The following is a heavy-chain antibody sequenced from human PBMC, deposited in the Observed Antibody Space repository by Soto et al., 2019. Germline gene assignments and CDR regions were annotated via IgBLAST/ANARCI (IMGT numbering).Heavy chain of an antibody. J-gene: IGHJ6*02. CDR3: ARDRGYDAHDYYYNAMDV. V-gene: IGHV3-21*01. D-gene: IGHD2-15*01. Sequence: GSLILPCLASGCTFRSYTMNGVRQAPGKGLEWVSAIRGFSPYTFYADSVKVRFTISRDNAKNSLYLQMNSLRAEDTAVYYCARDRGYDAHDYYYNAMDVWGQGTMVTVYS. CDR2: IRGFSPYT. CDR1: GCTFRSYT.